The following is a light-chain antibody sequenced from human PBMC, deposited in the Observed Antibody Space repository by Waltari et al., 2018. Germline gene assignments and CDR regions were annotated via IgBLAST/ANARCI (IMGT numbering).Light chain of an antibody. V-gene: IGKV2-30*01. Sequence: DVVLTQSPLFLAVTPGQSVSISCKSSQSLLYSDGNPFLTWFHQRPGQSPRRLICDITSRASGVPARFSGSGSGTNFTLNIAGVEADDAGVYFCVQGTHWVTFGGGT. CDR3: VQGTHWVT. CDR1: QSLLYSDGNPF. J-gene: IGKJ4*01. CDR2: DIT.